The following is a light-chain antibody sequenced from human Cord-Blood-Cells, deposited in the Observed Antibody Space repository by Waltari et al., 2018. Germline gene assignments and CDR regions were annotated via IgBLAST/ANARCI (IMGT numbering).Light chain of an antibody. CDR3: CSYAGSYTWT. CDR1: SSDVGGSNY. V-gene: IGLV2-11*01. Sequence: QSALTQPRSVSGSPGQSVTISCTGTSSDVGGSNYVSWYQQHPGKAPKLMIYDVSKRPSGVPDRFSGSKSGNTASLTISGLQAEDEADYYCCSYAGSYTWTFGQGTK. J-gene: IGLJ3*02. CDR2: DVS.